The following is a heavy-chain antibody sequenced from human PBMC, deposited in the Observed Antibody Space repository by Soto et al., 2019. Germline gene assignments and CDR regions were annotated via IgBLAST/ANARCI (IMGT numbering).Heavy chain of an antibody. V-gene: IGHV1-3*01. J-gene: IGHJ5*02. CDR1: GYTFTSYA. CDR2: INAGNGNT. Sequence: ASVKVSCKASGYTFTSYAMHWVRQAPGQRLDWMGWINAGNGNTKYSQKFQGRVTITRDTSASTAYMELSSLRSEDTAVYYCARDAGVRGFIIIENNWFDPWRQGTLVPVSS. D-gene: IGHD3-10*01. CDR3: ARDAGVRGFIIIENNWFDP.